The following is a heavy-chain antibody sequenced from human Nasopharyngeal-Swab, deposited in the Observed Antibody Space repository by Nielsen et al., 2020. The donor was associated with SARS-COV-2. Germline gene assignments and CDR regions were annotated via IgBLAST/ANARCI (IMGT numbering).Heavy chain of an antibody. CDR2: ISSSSSYI. CDR3: ARGQYCSSTSCYARGYYYYYSMDV. Sequence: GGSLRLSCAASGFTFSSYSMNWVRHAPGKGLEWVSSISSSSSYIYYADSVKGQFTISRDNAKNSLYLQMNSLRAEDTAVYYCARGQYCSSTSCYARGYYYYYSMDVWGQGTTVTVSS. V-gene: IGHV3-21*01. CDR1: GFTFSSYS. D-gene: IGHD2-2*01. J-gene: IGHJ6*02.